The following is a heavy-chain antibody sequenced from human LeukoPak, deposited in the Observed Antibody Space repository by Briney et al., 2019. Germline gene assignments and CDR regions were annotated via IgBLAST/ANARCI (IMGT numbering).Heavy chain of an antibody. V-gene: IGHV3-49*04. CDR1: GFTFGDYA. CDR2: IRSKAYGGTT. CDR3: TRPSPTHYDILTGYYPDLYY. Sequence: PGGSLRLSCTASGFTFGDYAMSWVRQAPGKGLEWVGFIRSKAYGGTTEYAASVKGRFTISRDDSKGIAYLQMNSLKTEDTAVYYCTRPSPTHYDILTGYYPDLYYWGQGTLVTVSS. J-gene: IGHJ4*02. D-gene: IGHD3-9*01.